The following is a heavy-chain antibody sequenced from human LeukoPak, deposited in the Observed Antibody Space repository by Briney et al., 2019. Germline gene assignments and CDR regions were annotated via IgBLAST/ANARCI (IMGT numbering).Heavy chain of an antibody. J-gene: IGHJ4*02. CDR3: ARGDCSGDCYHPLYY. CDR1: GFTFSTYA. CDR2: IRHDGSIK. D-gene: IGHD2-21*02. Sequence: PGGSLRPSCAASGFTFSTYAMHWVRQAPGQGLDWVAFIRHDGSIKYYADSVKGRFTISRDNSKNTLYLQMNSLRTEDTAVYYCARGDCSGDCYHPLYYWGQGSLVTVSS. V-gene: IGHV3-30*02.